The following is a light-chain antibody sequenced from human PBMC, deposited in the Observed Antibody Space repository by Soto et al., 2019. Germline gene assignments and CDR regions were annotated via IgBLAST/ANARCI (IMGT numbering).Light chain of an antibody. CDR3: SSYAGSNNLYV. Sequence: QSVLTQPPSASGSPGQSVTISCTGTSSDIGGYEYVSWYQQYPGKAPKLMIYEVSKRPSGVPDRFSGSKSGNTASLTVSGLQAEDEADYYCSSYAGSNNLYVFGTGTKVTVL. CDR2: EVS. CDR1: SSDIGGYEY. J-gene: IGLJ1*01. V-gene: IGLV2-8*01.